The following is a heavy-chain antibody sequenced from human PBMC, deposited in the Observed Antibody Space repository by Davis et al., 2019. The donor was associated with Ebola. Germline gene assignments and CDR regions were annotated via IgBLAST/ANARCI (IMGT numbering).Heavy chain of an antibody. J-gene: IGHJ6*02. CDR1: GYTFTSYG. D-gene: IGHD3-10*02. CDR2: ISAYNGNT. Sequence: ASVKVSCKASGYTFTSYGISWVRQAPGQGLEWMGWISAYNGNTNYAQKLQGRVTMTTDTSTSTAYMELRSLRSDDTAVYYCARDRKLITMSCMDVWGQGTTVTVSS. CDR3: ARDRKLITMSCMDV. V-gene: IGHV1-18*01.